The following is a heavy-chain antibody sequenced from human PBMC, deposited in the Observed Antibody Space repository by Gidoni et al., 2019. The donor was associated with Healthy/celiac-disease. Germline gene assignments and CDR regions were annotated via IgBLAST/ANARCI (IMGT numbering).Heavy chain of an antibody. D-gene: IGHD3-10*01. J-gene: IGHJ5*02. CDR2: IRSKANSYAT. Sequence: QASGKGLAWVGLIRSKANSYATAYAASVKGRFTISRDDSKNTAYLQMNSLKTEDTAVYYCTTMEGPWGKGTMVTVSS. CDR3: TTMEGP. V-gene: IGHV3-73*01.